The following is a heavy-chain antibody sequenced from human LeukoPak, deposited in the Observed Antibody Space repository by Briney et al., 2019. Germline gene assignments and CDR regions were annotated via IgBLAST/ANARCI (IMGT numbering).Heavy chain of an antibody. D-gene: IGHD2-2*03. J-gene: IGHJ3*02. CDR2: IYYSGST. V-gene: IGHV4-61*01. CDR3: ARDRSPSGYCSSTSCYDDAFDI. Sequence: PSETLSLTCTVSGGSVSSGSYYWSWIRQPPGKGLEWIGYIYYSGSTNYNPSLKSRVTISVDTSKNQFSLKLSSVTAADTAVYYCARDRSPSGYCSSTSCYDDAFDIWGQGTMVTVSS. CDR1: GGSVSSGSYY.